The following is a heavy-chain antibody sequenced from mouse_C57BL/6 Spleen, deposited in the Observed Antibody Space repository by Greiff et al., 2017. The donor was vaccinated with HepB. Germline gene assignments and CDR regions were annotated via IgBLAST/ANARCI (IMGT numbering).Heavy chain of an antibody. CDR1: GYTFTDYY. J-gene: IGHJ2*01. V-gene: IGHV1-19*01. CDR3: ARRRVTGDYFDY. Sequence: EVQLQQSGPVLVKPGASVKMSCKASGYTFTDYYMNWVKQSHGKSLEWIGVINPYNGGTGYNQKFKGKATLTVDKSSSTAYMELNSLTSEDLEVYYGARRRVTGDYFDYWGQGTTLTVSS. CDR2: INPYNGGT. D-gene: IGHD2-1*01.